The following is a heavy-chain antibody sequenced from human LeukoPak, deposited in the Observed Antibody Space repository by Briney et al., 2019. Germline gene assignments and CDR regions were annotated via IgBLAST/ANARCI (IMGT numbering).Heavy chain of an antibody. CDR3: AGDYGSGNYYYFDS. D-gene: IGHD3-10*01. V-gene: IGHV3-48*04. CDR1: GFSFSNYY. Sequence: PGGSLRLSCKASGFSFSNYYMNWVRQAPGKGLEWLSHINGRGGIINYADSVKGRFTISRDNARNSLDLHMSSLGAEDTAVYYCAGDYGSGNYYYFDSWGQGTLVTVSS. CDR2: INGRGGII. J-gene: IGHJ4*02.